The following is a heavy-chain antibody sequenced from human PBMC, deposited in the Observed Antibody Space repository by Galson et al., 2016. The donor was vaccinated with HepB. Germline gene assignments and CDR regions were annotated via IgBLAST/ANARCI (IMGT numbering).Heavy chain of an antibody. Sequence: CAVYGGSFRNYYWTWIRQSPEKGLEWIGDINESGGSNYNPSFDSPVTLSLDTAKNQFSLNMYSVTAADTGVYYCARAKRPPRSSSFGYSWFAPWGQGTPVIVSS. J-gene: IGHJ5*02. V-gene: IGHV4-34*01. CDR3: ARAKRPPRSSSFGYSWFAP. D-gene: IGHD3-3*01. CDR2: INESGGS. CDR1: GGSFRNYY.